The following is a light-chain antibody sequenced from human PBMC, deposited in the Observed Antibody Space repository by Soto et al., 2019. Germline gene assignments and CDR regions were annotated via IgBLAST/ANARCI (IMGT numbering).Light chain of an antibody. CDR3: SSHSSSSAYYV. J-gene: IGLJ1*01. CDR1: SSDIGYYDY. V-gene: IGLV2-14*01. CDR2: EVN. Sequence: QSALTQPASVSGSPGQSITISCTGTSSDIGYYDYVSWYQHHSGKAPKLIIYEVNNRPSGVSNRFSGSNSVNTASLTISGLQAEDEADYYCSSHSSSSAYYVFGTGTKLTVL.